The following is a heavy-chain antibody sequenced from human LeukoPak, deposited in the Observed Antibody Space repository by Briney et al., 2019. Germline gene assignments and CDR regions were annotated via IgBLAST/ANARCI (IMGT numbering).Heavy chain of an antibody. Sequence: PGGSLRLSCAASGFTFSSFDMHWVRQAPGKGLEWVGRIKSKTDGGTTDYAAPVKGRFTISRDDSKNTLYLQMNSLKTEDTAVYYCTTETPVSLYDYGDYGGFDYWGQGTLVTVSS. J-gene: IGHJ4*02. V-gene: IGHV3-15*01. CDR1: GFTFSSFD. CDR3: TTETPVSLYDYGDYGGFDY. CDR2: IKSKTDGGTT. D-gene: IGHD4-17*01.